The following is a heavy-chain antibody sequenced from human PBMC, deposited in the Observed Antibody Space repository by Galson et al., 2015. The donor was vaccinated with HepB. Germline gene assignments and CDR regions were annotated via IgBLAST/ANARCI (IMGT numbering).Heavy chain of an antibody. D-gene: IGHD4-17*01. CDR2: IYPGDSDT. V-gene: IGHV5-51*01. Sequence: QSGAEVKKPGESLKISCKGFGYNFTTNWIAWVRQMPGKGLERMGIIYPGDSDTRYSPSFEGQVTISADKSINTAYLQWSRLKTSDTAVYYCARRRSVTEGWFDPWGQGALVTVSS. J-gene: IGHJ5*02. CDR3: ARRRSVTEGWFDP. CDR1: GYNFTTNW.